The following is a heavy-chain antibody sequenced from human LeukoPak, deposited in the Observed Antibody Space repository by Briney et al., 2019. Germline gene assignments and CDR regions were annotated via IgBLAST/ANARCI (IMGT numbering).Heavy chain of an antibody. D-gene: IGHD6-6*01. V-gene: IGHV3-21*01. CDR2: ISSTSRSYI. J-gene: IGHJ4*02. CDR1: GFTFSTYN. CDR3: ARMEYSSPLVGY. Sequence: GGSLRLSCAASGFTFSTYNMNWVRQAPGKGLEWVSSISSTSRSYIYYADSVKGRFTISRDNAKNSLYLQMNSLRAEDTAVYYCARMEYSSPLVGYWGQGTLVTVSS.